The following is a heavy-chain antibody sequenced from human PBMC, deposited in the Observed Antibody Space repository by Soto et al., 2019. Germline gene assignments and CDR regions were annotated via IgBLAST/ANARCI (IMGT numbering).Heavy chain of an antibody. D-gene: IGHD6-13*01. CDR3: ARSGSSWNLREFDS. V-gene: IGHV1-18*01. CDR1: ADTFTNYG. Sequence: QVQLVQSGGEVKKPGASVKVSCKASADTFTNYGISWVRQAPGQGLECMGWISAYNGDINYAQKFRGRVTMTTETSPSSAYLEVRSLGSDDTAVYYCARSGSSWNLREFDSWGQGTMVTVSS. CDR2: ISAYNGDI. J-gene: IGHJ4*02.